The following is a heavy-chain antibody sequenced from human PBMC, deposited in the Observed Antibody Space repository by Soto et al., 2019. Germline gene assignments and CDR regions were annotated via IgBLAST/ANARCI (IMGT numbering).Heavy chain of an antibody. CDR2: IISNGGKT. V-gene: IGHV3-64*04. Sequence: PGGSLRLSCSASGFIFSTFTMHWVRQAPGKGLEYVSSIISNGGKTYYADSVKGRFTTSRDNAKKSLYLQMSSLSAEDTAVYYCARHGGMVRGVLITTYIDYWGQGTPVTVSS. CDR1: GFIFSTFT. J-gene: IGHJ4*02. CDR3: ARHGGMVRGVLITTYIDY. D-gene: IGHD3-10*01.